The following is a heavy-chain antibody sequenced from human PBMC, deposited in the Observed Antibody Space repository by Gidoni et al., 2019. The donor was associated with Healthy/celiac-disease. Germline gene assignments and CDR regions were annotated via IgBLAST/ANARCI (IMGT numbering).Heavy chain of an antibody. D-gene: IGHD2-2*02. V-gene: IGHV5-51*01. CDR3: ARQIDWGRYCSSTSCHNFDY. Sequence: EVQLVQSGAEVKKPGESLKISCKGSGYSFTSYWIGWVRQMPGKGLEWMGIIYPGDSDTRYSPSFQGQVTISADKSISTAYLQWSSLKASDTAMYYCARQIDWGRYCSSTSCHNFDYWGQGTLVTVSS. CDR1: GYSFTSYW. J-gene: IGHJ4*02. CDR2: IYPGDSDT.